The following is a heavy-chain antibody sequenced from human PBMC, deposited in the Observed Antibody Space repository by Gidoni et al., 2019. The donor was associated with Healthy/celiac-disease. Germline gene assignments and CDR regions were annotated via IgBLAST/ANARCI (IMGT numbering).Heavy chain of an antibody. V-gene: IGHV4-34*01. Sequence: QVQLQQWGAGLLKPSETLSLTCAVYGGSFSGYYWCWIRQPPGKGREWIGEINHSGSTHYNPSLNSRVTISVDTSKNQFSLTLSSVTAADTAVYYCARANVGRVTSSNFDYWGHGTLVTVSS. J-gene: IGHJ4*01. CDR3: ARANVGRVTSSNFDY. CDR1: GGSFSGYY. D-gene: IGHD2-21*02. CDR2: INHSGST.